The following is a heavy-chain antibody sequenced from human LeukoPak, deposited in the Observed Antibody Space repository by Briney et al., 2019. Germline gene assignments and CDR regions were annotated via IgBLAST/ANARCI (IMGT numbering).Heavy chain of an antibody. CDR3: AKVMDYYGSGSYFDY. CDR1: GFTFSSYA. Sequence: PGGSLRLSCAASGFTFSSYAMSWVRQAPGKGLEWVSAISGSGGGTYYADSVKGRFTISRDNSKNTLYLQMNSLRAEDTAVYYCAKVMDYYGSGSYFDYWGQGTLVTVSS. V-gene: IGHV3-23*01. J-gene: IGHJ4*02. D-gene: IGHD3-10*01. CDR2: ISGSGGGT.